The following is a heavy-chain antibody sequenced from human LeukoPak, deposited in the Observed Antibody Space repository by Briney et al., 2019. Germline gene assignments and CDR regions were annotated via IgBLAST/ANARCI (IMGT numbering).Heavy chain of an antibody. CDR2: INYRGGT. J-gene: IGHJ5*02. CDR1: GDSISSTDYY. V-gene: IGHV4-39*01. D-gene: IGHD1-14*01. CDR3: ARHIRANNWFDP. Sequence: PSETLSLTCTVSGDSISSTDYYWDWIRQPPGKPLEWIGDINYRGGTYYKSSLKSRVTMSLDTSKNQLYLRLNSVTAADTGVYYCARHIRANNWFDPWGQGTQVTVSS.